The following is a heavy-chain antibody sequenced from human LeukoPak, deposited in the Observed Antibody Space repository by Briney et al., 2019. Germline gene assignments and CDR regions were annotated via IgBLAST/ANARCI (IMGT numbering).Heavy chain of an antibody. Sequence: ASVKVSCKASGGTFSSYAISWVRQATGQGLEWMGWMNPNSGNTGYAQKFQGRVTMTRNTSISTAYMELSSLRSEDTAVYYCARTLIGIAAAGTPPYFDYWGQGTLVTVSS. CDR3: ARTLIGIAAAGTPPYFDY. V-gene: IGHV1-8*02. CDR2: MNPNSGNT. D-gene: IGHD6-13*01. CDR1: GGTFSSYA. J-gene: IGHJ4*02.